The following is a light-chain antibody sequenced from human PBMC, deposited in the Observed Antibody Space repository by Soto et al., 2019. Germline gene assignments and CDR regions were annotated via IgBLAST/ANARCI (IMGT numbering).Light chain of an antibody. CDR2: AAS. Sequence: IQLTQSPSSLSASVGDRVTITCRASQGISSYLAWYQKKPGKAPKLLIYAASTLQSGVPSRFSGSGSGTDFTLTISSLQPEDFATYYCQQLNSYPITFGQGTRLEIK. J-gene: IGKJ5*01. V-gene: IGKV1-9*01. CDR3: QQLNSYPIT. CDR1: QGISSY.